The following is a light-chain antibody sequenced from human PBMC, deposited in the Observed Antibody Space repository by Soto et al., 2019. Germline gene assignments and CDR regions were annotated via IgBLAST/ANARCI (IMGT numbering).Light chain of an antibody. Sequence: SYELTQPPSVSVSPGQTARITCSGDALPKQYAYWYQQKPGQAPVLVIYKDSERPSGIPERFSGSSSGTTVTLTISGVQAEDEADYYCQSEDSSPVFGGGTKVTVL. CDR3: QSEDSSPV. CDR1: ALPKQY. CDR2: KDS. V-gene: IGLV3-25*03. J-gene: IGLJ2*01.